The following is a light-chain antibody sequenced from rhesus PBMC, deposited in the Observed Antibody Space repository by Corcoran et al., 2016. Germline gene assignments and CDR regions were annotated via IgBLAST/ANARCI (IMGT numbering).Light chain of an antibody. Sequence: DIQMTQSPSSLSASVGDRVTITYRASQGINNYLSWYQQKPGKAPKPQIYYASSLETGAPSRFSGSRSGTDYTLTISSLQPEDIATYYCQQYNNSPYSFGQGTKVEIK. CDR3: QQYNNSPYS. J-gene: IGKJ2*01. CDR1: QGINNY. V-gene: IGKV1-66*01. CDR2: YAS.